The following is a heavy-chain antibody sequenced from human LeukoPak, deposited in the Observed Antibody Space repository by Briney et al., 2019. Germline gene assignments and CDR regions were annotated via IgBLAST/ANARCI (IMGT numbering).Heavy chain of an antibody. Sequence: ASVKVSCKASGYTFTDYYMHWVRQAPGQGLEWMGWINPNSGGTNYAQKFQGRVTMTRDTSISTAYMELSRLRSDDTAVYYCARANFDFWSGPTTAEYYFDYWGQGTLVTVSS. CDR2: INPNSGGT. CDR3: ARANFDFWSGPTTAEYYFDY. CDR1: GYTFTDYY. J-gene: IGHJ4*02. D-gene: IGHD3-3*01. V-gene: IGHV1-2*02.